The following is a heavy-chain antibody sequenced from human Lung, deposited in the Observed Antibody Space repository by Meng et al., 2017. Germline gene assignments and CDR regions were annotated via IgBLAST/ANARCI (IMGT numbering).Heavy chain of an antibody. CDR2: IGHSGFT. CDR1: GDYIGTGAYY. D-gene: IGHD3-22*01. CDR3: VRSSAWVRTGFDP. J-gene: IGHJ5*02. V-gene: IGHV4-39*01. Sequence: QPQLQESGPGLVEASEALSLTFGCSGDYIGTGAYYWGWTRQAPGKGLEWIGSIGHSGFTYYTPSVRSRVTVSIDTSKNQFSLKLTSVTAADTAVYFCVRSSAWVRTGFDPWGQGTLVTVSS.